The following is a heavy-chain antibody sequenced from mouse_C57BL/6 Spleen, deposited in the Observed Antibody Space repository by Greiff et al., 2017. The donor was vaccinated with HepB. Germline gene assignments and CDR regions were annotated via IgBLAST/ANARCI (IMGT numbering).Heavy chain of an antibody. Sequence: VQLLQSGPELVKPGASVKISCKASGYAFSSSWMKWVKQRPGKGLEWMGRIYPGDGDTNYNGKFKGKDTLTADKSSSTAYMQLSSLTSEDSAVYFCARERRTLACWGKGTMVTVSA. CDR3: ARERRTLAC. CDR1: GYAFSSSW. CDR2: IYPGDGDT. V-gene: IGHV1-82*01. J-gene: IGHJ3*01.